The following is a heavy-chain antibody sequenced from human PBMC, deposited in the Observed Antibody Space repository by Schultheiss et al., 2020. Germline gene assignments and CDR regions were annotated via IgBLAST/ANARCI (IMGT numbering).Heavy chain of an antibody. CDR1: GASISSGGYS. D-gene: IGHD1-26*01. Sequence: SETLSLTCTVSGASISSGGYSWSWIRQPPGKGLEWIGYIYYSGSTKYNPSLKSRVTISVDTSKNQFSLKLNSVTAADTAVYYCARSFGSGSYFDYWGQGTLVTVSS. J-gene: IGHJ4*02. CDR2: IYYSGST. CDR3: ARSFGSGSYFDY. V-gene: IGHV4-61*08.